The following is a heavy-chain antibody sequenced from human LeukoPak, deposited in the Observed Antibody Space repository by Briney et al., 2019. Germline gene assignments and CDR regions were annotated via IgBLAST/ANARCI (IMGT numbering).Heavy chain of an antibody. D-gene: IGHD6-13*01. J-gene: IGHJ3*02. CDR3: ATDLLVAAGWFYAFDI. Sequence: GGSLRLSCAASGFTFSSYWMSWVRQAPGKGLEWVAIIKVDGSEKHYVDSVKGRFTISRDNAKNSLYLQMNSLGAEDTAVYYCATDLLVAAGWFYAFDIWGQGTMVSVSS. CDR2: IKVDGSEK. V-gene: IGHV3-7*01. CDR1: GFTFSSYW.